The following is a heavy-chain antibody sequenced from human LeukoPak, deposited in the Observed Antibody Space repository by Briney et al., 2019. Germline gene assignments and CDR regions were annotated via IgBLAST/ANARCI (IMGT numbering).Heavy chain of an antibody. CDR1: GGTFSSYA. D-gene: IGHD3-22*01. V-gene: IGHV1-69*04. CDR3: ARYGYYYDSSADSKPADY. J-gene: IGHJ4*02. CDR2: IIPILGIA. Sequence: ASVKVSCKASGGTFSSYAISWVRQAPGQGLEWMGRIIPILGIANYAQKFQGRVTITADKSTSTAYMELSSLRSEDTAVYYCARYGYYYDSSADSKPADYWGQGTLVTASS.